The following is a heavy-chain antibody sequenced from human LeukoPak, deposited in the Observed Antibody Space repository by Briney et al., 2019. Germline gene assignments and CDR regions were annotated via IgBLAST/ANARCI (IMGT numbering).Heavy chain of an antibody. V-gene: IGHV3-23*01. CDR3: AKADGDYYDSSGYAMKPVDY. J-gene: IGHJ4*02. Sequence: GGTLRLSCAASGFTFSSYGMSWVRQAPGKGLEWVSAISGSGGSTYYADSVKGRFTISRDNSKNTLYLQMNSLRAEDTAVYYCAKADGDYYDSSGYAMKPVDYWGQGTLVTVSS. CDR2: ISGSGGST. D-gene: IGHD3-22*01. CDR1: GFTFSSYG.